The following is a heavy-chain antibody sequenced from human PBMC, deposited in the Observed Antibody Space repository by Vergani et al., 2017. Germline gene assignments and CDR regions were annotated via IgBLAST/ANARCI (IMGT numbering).Heavy chain of an antibody. V-gene: IGHV1-69*01. CDR1: GYSFTSYW. CDR2: IIPIFGTA. J-gene: IGHJ4*02. Sequence: VQLVQSGAEVKKPGESLKISCKGSGYSFTSYWISWVRQAPGQGLEWMGGIIPIFGTANYAQKFQGRVTITADESTSTVYMELSSLRSEDTAVYYCARGPRSLDLELHIDYWGQGTLVTVSS. CDR3: ARGPRSLDLELHIDY. D-gene: IGHD1-7*01.